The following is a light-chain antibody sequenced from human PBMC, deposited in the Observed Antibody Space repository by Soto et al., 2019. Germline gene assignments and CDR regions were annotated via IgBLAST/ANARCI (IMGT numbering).Light chain of an antibody. Sequence: QSVLTQPRSVSGSPGQSVTISFTGTSSDVGGYNFVSWYQQLPGKAPKLMIYDVTKRPSGVPDRFSGSKSGNTASLTISGLQAEDEADYYCSSHAGTYPGVFGGGTKLTVL. CDR2: DVT. J-gene: IGLJ3*02. CDR1: SSDVGGYNF. CDR3: SSHAGTYPGV. V-gene: IGLV2-11*01.